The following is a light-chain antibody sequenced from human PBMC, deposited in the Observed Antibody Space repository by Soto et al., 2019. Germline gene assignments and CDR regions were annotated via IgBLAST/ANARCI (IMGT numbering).Light chain of an antibody. CDR2: AAS. J-gene: IGKJ1*01. CDR3: QQSYSTPQT. Sequence: DIQMTQSPASLSASVGDRVTITCRASQGINIYLNWYQQQPGKAPKLLIYAASSLQSGVPSRFSGSGSGTDFTLTISSLQPEDFATYYSQQSYSTPQTFGQGTKVDIK. CDR1: QGINIY. V-gene: IGKV1-39*01.